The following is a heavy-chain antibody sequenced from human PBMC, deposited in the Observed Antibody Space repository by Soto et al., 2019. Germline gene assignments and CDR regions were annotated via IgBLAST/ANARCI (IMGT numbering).Heavy chain of an antibody. CDR1: GGSISSYY. CDR3: ARDRTYYCDSSCSQSDYYYGMDV. V-gene: IGHV4-59*01. J-gene: IGHJ6*01. CDR2: IYYSGST. D-gene: IGHD3-22*01. Sequence: SETLSLTCTVSGGSISSYYWSWIRQPPGKGLEWIGYIYYSGSTNYNPSLKSRVTISVDTSKNQFSLKLSSVTAADTAVYYCARDRTYYCDSSCSQSDYYYGMDVWGQGTTVTVSS.